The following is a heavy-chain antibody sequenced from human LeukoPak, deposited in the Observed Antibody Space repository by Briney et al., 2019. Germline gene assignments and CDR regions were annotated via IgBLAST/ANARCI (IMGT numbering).Heavy chain of an antibody. CDR3: AKSMVATMMTFDY. V-gene: IGHV3-30*18. CDR1: GFTFSSYG. D-gene: IGHD5-12*01. J-gene: IGHJ4*02. CDR2: ISYDGSNK. Sequence: GRSLRLSCAASGFTFSSYGIHWVRQAPGQGLEWVAVISYDGSNKYYADSVKGRFTISRDNSKNTLYLQMNSLRAEDTAVYYCAKSMVATMMTFDYWGQGTLVTVST.